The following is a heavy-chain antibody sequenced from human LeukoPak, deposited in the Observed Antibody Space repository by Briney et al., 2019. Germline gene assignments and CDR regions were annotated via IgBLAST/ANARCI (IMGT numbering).Heavy chain of an antibody. V-gene: IGHV4-59*01. CDR2: IYYSGST. D-gene: IGHD3-10*01. CDR3: ARDRFGWSGESNDAFDI. Sequence: SETLSLTCTVSGGSISSYYWSWIRQPPGKGLEWIGYIYYSGSTNYNPSLKSRVTISVDTSKNQFSLKLSSVTAADTAVYYCARDRFGWSGESNDAFDIWGQGTMVTVSS. CDR1: GGSISSYY. J-gene: IGHJ3*02.